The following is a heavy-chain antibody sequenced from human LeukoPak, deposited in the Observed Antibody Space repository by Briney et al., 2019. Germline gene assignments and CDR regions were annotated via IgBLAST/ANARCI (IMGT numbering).Heavy chain of an antibody. CDR2: IWYDGSNK. V-gene: IGHV3-33*01. CDR3: ARDLVASGSYFDY. J-gene: IGHJ4*02. Sequence: GRSLRLSCAASGFTFSSYGMHWVRQAPGKGLEWVAVIWYDGSNKYYADSVKGRFTISRDNSKNTLYLQMNSLRAEDTAVYYCARDLVASGSYFDYWGQGTLVTVSS. CDR1: GFTFSSYG. D-gene: IGHD1-26*01.